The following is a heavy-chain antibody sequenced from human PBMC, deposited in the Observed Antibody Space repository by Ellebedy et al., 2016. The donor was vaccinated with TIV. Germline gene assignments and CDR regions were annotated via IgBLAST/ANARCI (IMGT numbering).Heavy chain of an antibody. CDR3: ARDFYYYGSGSWDDTFDI. J-gene: IGHJ3*02. Sequence: AASVKVSCKASGYTFRNYAINWVRQAPGQGLEWMGGIIPIFGTANYAQKFQGRVTITADESTSTAYMELSTLRSADTAVYYCARDFYYYGSGSWDDTFDIWGQGTMVTVSS. CDR2: IIPIFGTA. V-gene: IGHV1-69*13. CDR1: GYTFRNYA. D-gene: IGHD3-10*01.